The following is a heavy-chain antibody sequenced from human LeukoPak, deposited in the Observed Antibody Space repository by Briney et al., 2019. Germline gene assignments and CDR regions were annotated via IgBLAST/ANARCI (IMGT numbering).Heavy chain of an antibody. CDR3: AHSRLFTMVRGVIITTNWFDP. D-gene: IGHD3-10*01. CDR1: GFSLSTSGVG. Sequence: ESGPTLVNPTQTLTLTCTFSGFSLSTSGVGVGWIRQPPGKALEWLALIYWDDDKRYSPSLKSRLTITKDTSKNQVVLTMTNMDPVDTATYYCAHSRLFTMVRGVIITTNWFDPWGQGTLVTVSS. J-gene: IGHJ5*02. CDR2: IYWDDDK. V-gene: IGHV2-5*02.